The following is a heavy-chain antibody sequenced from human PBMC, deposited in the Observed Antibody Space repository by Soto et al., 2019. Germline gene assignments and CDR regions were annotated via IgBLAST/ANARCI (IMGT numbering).Heavy chain of an antibody. Sequence: QVQLVESGGGVVQPGRSLRLSCAASGFTFSSYGMHWVRQAPGKGLEWVAVISYDGSNKYYADSVKGRFTISRDNFKNTLYLQMNSLRAEDTAVYYCAKPAAITMIVVVNWYFDLWGRGTLVTASS. CDR3: AKPAAITMIVVVNWYFDL. J-gene: IGHJ2*01. D-gene: IGHD3-22*01. V-gene: IGHV3-30*18. CDR1: GFTFSSYG. CDR2: ISYDGSNK.